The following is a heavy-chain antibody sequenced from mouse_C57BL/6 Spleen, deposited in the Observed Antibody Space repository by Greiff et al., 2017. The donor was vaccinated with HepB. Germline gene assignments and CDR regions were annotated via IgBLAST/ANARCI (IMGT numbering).Heavy chain of an antibody. V-gene: IGHV1-81*01. CDR1: GYTFTSYG. Sequence: VQLQQSGAELARPGASVKLSCKASGYTFTSYGISWVKQSTGQGLEWIGEIYPRSGNTYYNEKFKGKATLTANKSSSTAYLELRSLTAEDSAVYVCARERSTRDVDYYFDYWGQGTTLTVSS. CDR2: IYPRSGNT. J-gene: IGHJ2*01. CDR3: ARERSTRDVDYYFDY. D-gene: IGHD5-1*01.